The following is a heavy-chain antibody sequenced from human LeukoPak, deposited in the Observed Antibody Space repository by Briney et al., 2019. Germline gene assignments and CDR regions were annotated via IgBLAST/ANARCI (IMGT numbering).Heavy chain of an antibody. V-gene: IGHV3-33*06. CDR1: GFSFSSYG. CDR3: AKDQPKSHNAFDI. CDR2: IWYDCSEK. D-gene: IGHD2-21*01. J-gene: IGHJ3*02. Sequence: GGSLRLSCVASGFSFSSYGMHWVGQAPGKGLEWAALIWYDCSEKCYPDSVNRQFIISRDNSKNTLYLHINSLRAEDTAVYYCAKDQPKSHNAFDIWGQGTMVTVSS.